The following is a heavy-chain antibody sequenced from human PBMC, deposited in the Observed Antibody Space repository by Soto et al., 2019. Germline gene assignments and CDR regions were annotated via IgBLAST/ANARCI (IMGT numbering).Heavy chain of an antibody. J-gene: IGHJ4*02. CDR2: ISSDGRKK. CDR3: TRVPGWYGKGIFDY. Sequence: QVQLVESGGGVVQPGRSLRISCTASGFTFTDYSLHWVRQAPGNGLEWVALISSDGRKKYYADSVKGRFTISRDTSKNTPDLQMNSLRSEDTAVYYCTRVPGWYGKGIFDYWGQGTLVTVSS. V-gene: IGHV3-30*04. CDR1: GFTFTDYS. D-gene: IGHD6-19*01.